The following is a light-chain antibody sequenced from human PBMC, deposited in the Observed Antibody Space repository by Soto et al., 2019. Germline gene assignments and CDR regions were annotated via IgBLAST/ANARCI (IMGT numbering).Light chain of an antibody. V-gene: IGLV2-14*01. CDR2: EVT. Sequence: QSVLTQPASVSGSPGQSITISCTGTSSDVGAYIYVSWYQHHPGKAPKVMIYEVTNRPSGVSDRFSGSKSGNTASLTISGLQAEDEADYYCCSYTSSNTRYVFGTGTKVTVL. CDR1: SSDVGAYIY. CDR3: CSYTSSNTRYV. J-gene: IGLJ1*01.